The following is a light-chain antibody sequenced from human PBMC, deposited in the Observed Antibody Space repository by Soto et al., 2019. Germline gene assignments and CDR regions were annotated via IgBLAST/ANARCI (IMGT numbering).Light chain of an antibody. Sequence: QSALTQPPSASGSPGQSVTISCTGTSSDVGGYNYVSWYQQYPGRAPKLMIYEVTKRPSGVPDRFSGSKSGNTASLTVSGIQAEDEADYYCSSYAASNNSYFVYGGGTQLTVL. V-gene: IGLV2-8*01. J-gene: IGLJ3*02. CDR1: SSDVGGYNY. CDR3: SSYAASNNSYFV. CDR2: EVT.